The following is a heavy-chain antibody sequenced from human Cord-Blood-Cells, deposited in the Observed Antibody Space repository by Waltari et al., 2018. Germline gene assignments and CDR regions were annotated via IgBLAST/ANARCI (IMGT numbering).Heavy chain of an antibody. Sequence: QVQLQQWGAGLLKPSETLSLTCAVYGGSFRGYYWSWIRQPPGKGLEWIGEINHSGSTNYNPSLKSRVTISVDTSKNQFSLKLSSVTAADTAVYYCASYSGYDYFDYWGQGTLVTVSS. D-gene: IGHD5-12*01. CDR2: INHSGST. CDR3: ASYSGYDYFDY. V-gene: IGHV4-34*01. CDR1: GGSFRGYY. J-gene: IGHJ4*02.